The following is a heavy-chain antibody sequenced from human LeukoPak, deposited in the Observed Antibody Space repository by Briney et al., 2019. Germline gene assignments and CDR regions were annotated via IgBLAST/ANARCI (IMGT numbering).Heavy chain of an antibody. Sequence: SETLSLTCAVYGGSFSSYYWSWIRQPPGKGLEWIGEINHSGSTNYNASLKSRVTISVDTSKNQFSLKLSSVTAADTAVYYCARGLHCSSTSCYGSWFDPWGQGTLVTVSS. CDR2: INHSGST. J-gene: IGHJ5*02. CDR1: GGSFSSYY. V-gene: IGHV4-34*01. D-gene: IGHD2-2*01. CDR3: ARGLHCSSTSCYGSWFDP.